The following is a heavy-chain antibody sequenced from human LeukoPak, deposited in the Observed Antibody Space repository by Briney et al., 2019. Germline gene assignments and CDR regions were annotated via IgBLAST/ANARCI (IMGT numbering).Heavy chain of an antibody. CDR3: AREAAHYDFWSGLYYYGMDV. D-gene: IGHD3-3*01. CDR2: IYTSGST. CDR1: GGSISSYY. J-gene: IGHJ6*02. Sequence: PSETLSLTCTVSGGSISSYYWSWIRQPAGKGLEWIGRIYTSGSTNYNPSLKSRVTMSVDTSKNQFSLKLSSVTAADTAVYYCAREAAHYDFWSGLYYYGMDVWGQGTTVTVSS. V-gene: IGHV4-4*07.